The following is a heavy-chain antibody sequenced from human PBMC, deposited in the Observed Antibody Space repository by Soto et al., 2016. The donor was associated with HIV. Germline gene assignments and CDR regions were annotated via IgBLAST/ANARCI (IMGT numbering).Heavy chain of an antibody. Sequence: EVRLVESGGGLVQPGRSLRLSCTASGFTFVNFPLTWVRQAPGKGLEWVGYIRSKSYGGTTEYAASVKGRFVISRDDSKSVAYLQMNSLKSEDTAIYYCTRGSGRFEYWGQGTLVTVSS. V-gene: IGHV3-49*04. CDR3: TRGSGRFEY. CDR2: IRSKSYGGTT. CDR1: GFTFVNFP. J-gene: IGHJ4*02. D-gene: IGHD1-26*01.